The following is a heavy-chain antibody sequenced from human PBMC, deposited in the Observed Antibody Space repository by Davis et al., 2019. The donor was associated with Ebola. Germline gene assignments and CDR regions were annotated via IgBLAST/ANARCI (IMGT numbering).Heavy chain of an antibody. CDR1: GNTISTYT. Sequence: ASVKVSCKASGNTISTYTIDWVRQAPGQGLEWMGIINPSGGSTSYAQKFQGRVTMTRDTSTSTVYMELSSLRSEDTAVYYCARTDSGSYYFDYWGQGTLVTVSS. V-gene: IGHV1-46*01. CDR2: INPSGGST. CDR3: ARTDSGSYYFDY. D-gene: IGHD1-26*01. J-gene: IGHJ4*02.